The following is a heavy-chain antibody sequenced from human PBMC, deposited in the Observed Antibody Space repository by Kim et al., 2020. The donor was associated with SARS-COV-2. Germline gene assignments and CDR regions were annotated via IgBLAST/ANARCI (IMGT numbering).Heavy chain of an antibody. CDR3: ARGRGYDYVWGSYRWGDGSIHY. CDR2: INHSGST. D-gene: IGHD3-16*02. Sequence: SETLSLTCAVYGGSFSGYYWSWIRQPPGKGLEWIGEINHSGSTNYNPSLKSRVTISVDTSKNQFSLKLSSVTAADTAVYYCARGRGYDYVWGSYRWGDGSIHYWGQGTLVTVSS. V-gene: IGHV4-34*01. CDR1: GGSFSGYY. J-gene: IGHJ4*02.